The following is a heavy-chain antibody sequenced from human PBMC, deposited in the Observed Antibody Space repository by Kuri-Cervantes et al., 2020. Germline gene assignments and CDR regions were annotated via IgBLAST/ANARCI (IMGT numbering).Heavy chain of an antibody. J-gene: IGHJ5*02. V-gene: IGHV3-11*01. CDR2: ISSSGSTI. D-gene: IGHD2-15*01. CDR1: GGSISSGDYY. Sequence: GGSLRLSCTVSGGSISSGDYYWSWIRQAPGKGLEWVSYISSSGSTIYYADSVKGRFTISRDNAKNSLYLQMNSLRAEDTAVYYCARGPAAVVFPRWFDPWGQGTLVTVSS. CDR3: ARGPAAVVFPRWFDP.